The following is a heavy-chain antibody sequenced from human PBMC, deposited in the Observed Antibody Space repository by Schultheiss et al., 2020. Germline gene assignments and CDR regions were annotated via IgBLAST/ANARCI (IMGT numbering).Heavy chain of an antibody. V-gene: IGHV4-59*06. CDR1: GGSFSGYY. J-gene: IGHJ6*02. Sequence: SQTLSLTCAVHGGSFSGYYWSWIRQPAGKGLEWIGYIFYSGSTYYNPSLKSRVTMSVDPSKNHFSLKLSSVTAADTAVYYCAKSSSGPMDVWGQGTTVTVYS. CDR2: IFYSGST. D-gene: IGHD3-22*01. CDR3: AKSSSGPMDV.